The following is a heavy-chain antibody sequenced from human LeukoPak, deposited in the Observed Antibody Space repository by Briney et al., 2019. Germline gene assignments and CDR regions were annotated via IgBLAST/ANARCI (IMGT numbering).Heavy chain of an antibody. J-gene: IGHJ4*02. Sequence: PGGTLRLSCAASGFTFSNYGMNWVRQAPGKGLEWVSAISPSGDSTAYADSVKGRFTISRDNPKNSLYLQMNSLRAVDTAVYYCARDLDPSSSPFPYYFDYWGQGTLVTVSS. CDR3: ARDLDPSSSPFPYYFDY. CDR1: GFTFSNYG. D-gene: IGHD6-6*01. CDR2: ISPSGDST. V-gene: IGHV3-23*01.